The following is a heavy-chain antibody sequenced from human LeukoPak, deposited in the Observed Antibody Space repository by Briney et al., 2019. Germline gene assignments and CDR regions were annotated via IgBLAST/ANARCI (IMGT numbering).Heavy chain of an antibody. CDR3: ARGYYDTLTGPDY. J-gene: IGHJ4*02. Sequence: GGSLRLSCAASGFTFSTYSMNWVRQAPGKGLEWVSSISSSSTYIYYADSVKGRVTISRDNAKNSLYLQMNSLRAEDTAVYYCARGYYDTLTGPDYWGQGNLVTVSS. CDR1: GFTFSTYS. D-gene: IGHD3-9*01. V-gene: IGHV3-21*01. CDR2: ISSSSTYI.